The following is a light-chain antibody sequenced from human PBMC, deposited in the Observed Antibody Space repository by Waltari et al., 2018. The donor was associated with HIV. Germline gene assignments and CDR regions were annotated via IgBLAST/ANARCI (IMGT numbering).Light chain of an antibody. CDR2: EVS. J-gene: IGLJ1*01. CDR3: SSYTTGSTLVV. V-gene: IGLV2-14*01. Sequence: QSALNQPASVSGSPWQSIPISLPGTSSDGGCYHYVPWYQQFPGKAPKLMISEVSNRPSGVSDRLSGSKSGNTASLTISGLQAEDEADYYCSSYTTGSTLVVFGTGTKVIVL. CDR1: SSDGGCYHY.